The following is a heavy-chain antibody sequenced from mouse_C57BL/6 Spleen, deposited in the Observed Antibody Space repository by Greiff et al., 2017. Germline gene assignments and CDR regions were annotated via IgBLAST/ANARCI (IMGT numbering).Heavy chain of an antibody. J-gene: IGHJ4*01. D-gene: IGHD4-1*02. V-gene: IGHV2-4*01. Sequence: QVQLQQSGPGLVQPSQSLSITCTVSGFSLTSYGVHWVRQPPGKGLEWLGVIWSGGSTDYNAAFISRLSISKDNSKSQVFFKMNSIQADDTAIYYCAKPSTGNAMDYWGQGTSVTVSS. CDR2: IWSGGST. CDR3: AKPSTGNAMDY. CDR1: GFSLTSYG.